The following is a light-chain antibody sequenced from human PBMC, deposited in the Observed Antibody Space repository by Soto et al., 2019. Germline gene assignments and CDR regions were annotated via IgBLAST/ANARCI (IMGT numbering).Light chain of an antibody. CDR1: QDINNN. Sequence: DIPMTQSPSSLSASVGDRVTITCQASQDINNNLNWYQHKPGKAPKLLIYDASNLETGVPPRFSGRGSGTDFTFTITSLQPEDFATYYCQQYDSLAQCTFGGGTKVEIE. CDR3: QQYDSLAQCT. CDR2: DAS. V-gene: IGKV1-33*01. J-gene: IGKJ4*01.